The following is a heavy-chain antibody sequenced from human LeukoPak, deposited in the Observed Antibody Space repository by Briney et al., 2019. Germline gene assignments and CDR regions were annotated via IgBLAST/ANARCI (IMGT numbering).Heavy chain of an antibody. J-gene: IGHJ3*02. CDR3: AKDLVVYASRAFDI. D-gene: IGHD2-8*01. V-gene: IGHV3-23*01. CDR2: ISGSGST. Sequence: GGSLRLSCAASGFTFSSYAMNWVRQVPGKGLEWVSAISGSGSTYYADSVKGRFTISRDNSKNTLYLQVNSLRAEDTAVYYCAKDLVVYASRAFDIWGQGTMVTVSS. CDR1: GFTFSSYA.